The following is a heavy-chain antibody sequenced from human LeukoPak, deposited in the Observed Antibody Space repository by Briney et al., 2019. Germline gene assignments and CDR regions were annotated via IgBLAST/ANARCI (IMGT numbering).Heavy chain of an antibody. CDR3: AKDQDIVFDY. CDR2: VLYDGSLK. V-gene: IGHV3-30*02. J-gene: IGHJ4*02. CDR1: GFTFSRCD. Sequence: PGGSLRLSCAASGFTFSRCDMHWVRQAPGKGLEWVAFVLYDGSLKYYADSVRGRVTISRDNSKNTLYLQMNSLRAEDTAVYYCAKDQDIVFDYWGQGTLVTVSS. D-gene: IGHD2-15*01.